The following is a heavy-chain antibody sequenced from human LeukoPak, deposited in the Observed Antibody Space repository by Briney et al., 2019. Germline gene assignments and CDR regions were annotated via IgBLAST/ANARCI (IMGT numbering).Heavy chain of an antibody. Sequence: SETLSLTCTVSGGSISSYYWSWIRQPPGKRLEWIGYIYYSGSTNYNPSLKSRVTISVDTSKNQFSLKLSSVTAADTAVYYCAREARLGSGSYYLFDYWGQGTLVTVSS. D-gene: IGHD3-10*01. V-gene: IGHV4-59*01. CDR2: IYYSGST. CDR3: AREARLGSGSYYLFDY. CDR1: GGSISSYY. J-gene: IGHJ4*02.